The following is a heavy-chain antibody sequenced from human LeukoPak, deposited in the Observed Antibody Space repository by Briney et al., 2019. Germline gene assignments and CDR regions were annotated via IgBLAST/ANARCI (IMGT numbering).Heavy chain of an antibody. CDR2: IKQDGSEK. D-gene: IGHD1-26*01. CDR3: ARDGEGATPGGFDY. J-gene: IGHJ4*02. V-gene: IGHV3-7*03. CDR1: GFTFSSYW. Sequence: GGSLRLSCAASGFTFSSYWMTWVRQAPGKGLEWVANIKQDGSEKYYVDSVKGRFTISRDNAKNSLYLQMNSLRAEDTALYYCARDGEGATPGGFDYWGQGTLVTVSS.